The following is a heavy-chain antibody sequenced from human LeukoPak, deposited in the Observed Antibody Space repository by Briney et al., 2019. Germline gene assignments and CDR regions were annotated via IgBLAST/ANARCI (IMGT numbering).Heavy chain of an antibody. CDR3: ARDLVAMVRGGTGMDV. CDR2: ISSSSSTI. V-gene: IGHV3-48*01. CDR1: GFTFSSYS. D-gene: IGHD3-10*01. J-gene: IGHJ6*02. Sequence: PGGSLRLSCAASGFTFSSYSMNWVRQAPGKGLEWVSYISSSSSTIYYADPVKGRFTISRDNAKNSLYLQMNSLRAEDTAVYYCARDLVAMVRGGTGMDVWGQGTTVTVSS.